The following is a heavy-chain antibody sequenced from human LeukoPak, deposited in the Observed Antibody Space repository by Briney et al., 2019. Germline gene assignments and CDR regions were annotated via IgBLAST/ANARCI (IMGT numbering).Heavy chain of an antibody. CDR1: GYSFTSYW. CDR3: ARQQLETLTPNWFDP. J-gene: IGHJ5*02. CDR2: IYPGDSDT. Sequence: GESLQISCKGSGYSFTSYWIGWVRPMPGKGLEWMGIIYPGDSDTRYSPSFQGQVTISADKSISTAYLQWSSLKASDTAMYYCARQQLETLTPNWFDPWGQGTLVTVSS. V-gene: IGHV5-51*01. D-gene: IGHD6-13*01.